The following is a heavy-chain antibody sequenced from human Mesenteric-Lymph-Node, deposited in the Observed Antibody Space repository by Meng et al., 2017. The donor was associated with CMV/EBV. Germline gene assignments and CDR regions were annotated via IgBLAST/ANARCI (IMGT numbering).Heavy chain of an antibody. CDR2: ISAYNGNT. Sequence: ASVKVSCKASGYTFTSYGISWVRQAPGQGLEWMGWISAYNGNTNYAQKFQGRVTMTRDTSISTAYMELSRLRSDDTAVYYCARGPRFIAARQVDHWGQGTLVTVSS. V-gene: IGHV1-18*01. D-gene: IGHD6-6*01. CDR3: ARGPRFIAARQVDH. CDR1: GYTFTSYG. J-gene: IGHJ4*02.